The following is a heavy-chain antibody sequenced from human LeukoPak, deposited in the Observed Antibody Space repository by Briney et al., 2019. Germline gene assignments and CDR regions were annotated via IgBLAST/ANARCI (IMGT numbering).Heavy chain of an antibody. CDR3: ARDFYLHDYGDPLGY. CDR2: IYTSGST. J-gene: IGHJ4*02. CDR1: GGSISSYY. Sequence: PSETLSLTCTVSGGSISSYYWSWIRQPAGKGLEWIGRIYTSGSTNYNPSLKSRVTMSVDTSKNQFSLKLSSVTAADTAVYYCARDFYLHDYGDPLGYWGQGTLVTVPS. V-gene: IGHV4-4*07. D-gene: IGHD4-17*01.